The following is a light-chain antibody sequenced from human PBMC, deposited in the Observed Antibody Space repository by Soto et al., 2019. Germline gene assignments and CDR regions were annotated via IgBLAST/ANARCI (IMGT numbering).Light chain of an antibody. CDR2: LNSDGSH. V-gene: IGLV4-69*01. CDR3: QTWGTGIHV. J-gene: IGLJ1*01. CDR1: SGHTSYI. Sequence: QLVLTQSSSASASLGSSVKLTCTLSSGHTSYIIAWHQQQPEKGPRYLMKLNSDGSHSRGDGIPDHFSGSSSGAERYLTISSLQSEDEADYYCQTWGTGIHVFGTGTKVTVL.